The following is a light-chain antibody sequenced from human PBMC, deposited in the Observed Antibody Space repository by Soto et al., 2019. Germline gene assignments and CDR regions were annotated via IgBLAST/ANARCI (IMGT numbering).Light chain of an antibody. J-gene: IGKJ2*01. CDR3: QQYNNWPT. V-gene: IGKV3-15*01. Sequence: EIVMTQPPATLSVSPGERATLSCRASQSVSSNLAWYQQKPGQAPRLLIYGASTRATGIPARFSGSGSGTEFTLTISSLQSEEFAVYYCQQYNNWPTFGQGTKLEIK. CDR2: GAS. CDR1: QSVSSN.